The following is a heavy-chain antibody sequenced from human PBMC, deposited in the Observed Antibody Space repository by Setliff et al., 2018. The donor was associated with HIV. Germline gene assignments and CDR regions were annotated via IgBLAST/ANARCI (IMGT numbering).Heavy chain of an antibody. Sequence: ASVKVSCKASGYTFTSYDINWVRQATGQGLEWMGWMNPNSGNTGYAQKFQDRVTITRSTSISTAYMELSSLRSEDTAVYYCARVVTGGGNWFDPWGQGTLVTVSS. D-gene: IGHD2-21*02. CDR1: GYTFTSYD. CDR2: MNPNSGNT. J-gene: IGHJ5*02. V-gene: IGHV1-8*03. CDR3: ARVVTGGGNWFDP.